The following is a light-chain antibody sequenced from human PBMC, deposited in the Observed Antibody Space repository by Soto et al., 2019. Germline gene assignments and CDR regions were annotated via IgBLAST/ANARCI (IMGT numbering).Light chain of an antibody. CDR2: INN. V-gene: IGLV1-44*01. CDR1: RSNIGSNT. J-gene: IGLJ1*01. Sequence: QSVLTQPPSASGTPGQRVTISCSGGRSNIGSNTVNWYQQLPGTAPKLLSYINNQRPSGVPDRFSGSKSGTSDSLAISGLQSGDEADYYCAAWDDSLNGDVFGTGTKVTVL. CDR3: AAWDDSLNGDV.